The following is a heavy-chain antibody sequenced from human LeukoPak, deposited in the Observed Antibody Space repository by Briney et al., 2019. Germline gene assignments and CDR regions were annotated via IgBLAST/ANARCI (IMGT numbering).Heavy chain of an antibody. Sequence: TGGSLRLSCAASGFPFSSYWMHWVRQVPGKGLLWVSRINSDGSATIYADSVRGRFTISRDNAKNTLHLQMSGLRVEDTAVYHCASDSPYYGMDVWGQGTTVTVSS. J-gene: IGHJ6*02. CDR1: GFPFSSYW. CDR3: ASDSPYYGMDV. V-gene: IGHV3-74*01. CDR2: INSDGSAT.